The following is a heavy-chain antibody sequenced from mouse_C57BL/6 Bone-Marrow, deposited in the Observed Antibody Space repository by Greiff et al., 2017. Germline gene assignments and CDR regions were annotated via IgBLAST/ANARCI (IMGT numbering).Heavy chain of an antibody. D-gene: IGHD1-1*01. J-gene: IGHJ4*01. CDR1: GYTFTDYY. Sequence: QVQLKQSGAELVRPGASVKLSCTASGYTFTDYYINWVKQRPGQGLEWIARIYPGSGNTYYNEKFKGKATLTAEKSSSTAYMQLSSLTSEDSAVYFCDYYGSSYAMDYWGQGTSVTVSS. CDR2: IYPGSGNT. CDR3: DYYGSSYAMDY. V-gene: IGHV1-76*01.